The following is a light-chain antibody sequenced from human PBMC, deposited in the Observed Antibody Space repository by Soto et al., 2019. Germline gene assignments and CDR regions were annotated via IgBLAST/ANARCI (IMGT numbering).Light chain of an antibody. CDR1: HDINNF. V-gene: IGKV1-33*01. Sequence: DIPMTQSPSSLSASVGDRVTITCQASHDINNFLNWYQQKPGKAPKVLISDASNLEIGVPSRFSGSGSGTDFTFTISSLQPEDIATYYCQQNDNVPLTFGGGTKVEIK. CDR3: QQNDNVPLT. CDR2: DAS. J-gene: IGKJ4*01.